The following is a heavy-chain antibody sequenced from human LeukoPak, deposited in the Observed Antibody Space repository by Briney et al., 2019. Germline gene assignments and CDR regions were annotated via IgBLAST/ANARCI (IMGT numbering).Heavy chain of an antibody. Sequence: GGSLRLSCVASGFTFSRSWMDWVRQAPGKGLEWVANIKGDGSETHYVDSAKGRFTISRDNAKNYLYLQIDRVRVEGTAMYYCAKSLDYWGQGALLTVSS. J-gene: IGHJ4*02. CDR1: GFTFSRSW. CDR2: IKGDGSET. V-gene: IGHV3-7*01. CDR3: AKSLDY.